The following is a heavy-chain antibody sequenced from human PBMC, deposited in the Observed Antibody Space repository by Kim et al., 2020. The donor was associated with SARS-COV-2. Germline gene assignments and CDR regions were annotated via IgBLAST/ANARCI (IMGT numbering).Heavy chain of an antibody. V-gene: IGHV4-61*01. J-gene: IGHJ4*02. CDR3: ARVQLRGRHPFDY. Sequence: SETLSLTCTVSGGSVSSGSYYWSWIRQPPGKGLEWIGYIYYSGSTNYNPSLKSRVTISVDTSKNQFSLKLSSVTAADTAVYYCARVQLRGRHPFDYWGQGTLVTVSS. CDR2: IYYSGST. CDR1: GGSVSSGSYY. D-gene: IGHD1-1*01.